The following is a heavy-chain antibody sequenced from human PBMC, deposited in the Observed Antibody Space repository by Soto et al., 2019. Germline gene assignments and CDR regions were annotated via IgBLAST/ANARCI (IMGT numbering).Heavy chain of an antibody. CDR3: ARQDYYGSGSYPISDYYYYGMDV. J-gene: IGHJ6*02. D-gene: IGHD3-10*01. V-gene: IGHV5-51*01. CDR1: GYSFTSYW. Sequence: PGESLKISCKGSGYSFTSYWIGWVRQMPGKGLEWMGIIYPGDSDTRYSPSFQGQVTISADKSISTAYLQWSSLKASDTAMYYCARQDYYGSGSYPISDYYYYGMDVWGQGTTVTVSS. CDR2: IYPGDSDT.